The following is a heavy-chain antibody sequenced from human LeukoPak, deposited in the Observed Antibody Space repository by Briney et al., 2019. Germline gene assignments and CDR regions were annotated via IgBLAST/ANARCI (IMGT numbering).Heavy chain of an antibody. D-gene: IGHD3-22*01. V-gene: IGHV4-34*01. CDR2: INHSGST. CDR1: GGSFSGYY. Sequence: SETLSLTCAVYGGSFSGYYWSWIRQPPGKGLEWIGEINHSGSTNYNPSLRSRVTISVDTSKNQFSLKLSSVTAADTAVYYCAREGDDSSGYPEPAEDYWGQGTLVTVSS. CDR3: AREGDDSSGYPEPAEDY. J-gene: IGHJ4*02.